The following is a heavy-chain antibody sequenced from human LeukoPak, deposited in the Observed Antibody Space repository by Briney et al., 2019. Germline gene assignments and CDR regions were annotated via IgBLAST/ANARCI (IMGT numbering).Heavy chain of an antibody. V-gene: IGHV3-11*01. D-gene: IGHD5-12*01. CDR3: ARDRGYSGYDYYYMDV. CDR2: ISSSGSTI. Sequence: GGSLRLSCAASGFTFSDYYMSWIRQAPGKGLEWVSYISSSGSTIYYADSVKGRFTISRDNAKNSLYLQMNSLRAEDTAVYYCARDRGYSGYDYYYMDVWGKGTTVTVSS. CDR1: GFTFSDYY. J-gene: IGHJ6*03.